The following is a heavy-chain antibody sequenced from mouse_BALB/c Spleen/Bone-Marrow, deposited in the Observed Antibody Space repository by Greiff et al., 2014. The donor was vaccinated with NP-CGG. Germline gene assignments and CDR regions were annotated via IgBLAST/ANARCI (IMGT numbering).Heavy chain of an antibody. V-gene: IGHV1S81*02. J-gene: IGHJ3*01. CDR3: ARSGYDGFAY. CDR1: GYTFTSYW. Sequence: QVQLQQPGAELVKPGASVKLSCKASGYTFTSYWMHWVKHRPGQGLEWIGEINPSNGRTNYNEKFKSKATLTVDKSSSTAYMQLSSLTSEDSAVYYCARSGYDGFAYWGQGTLVTVSA. D-gene: IGHD2-2*01. CDR2: INPSNGRT.